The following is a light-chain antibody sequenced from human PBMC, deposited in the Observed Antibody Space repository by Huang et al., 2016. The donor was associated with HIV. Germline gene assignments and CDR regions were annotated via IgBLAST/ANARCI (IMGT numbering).Light chain of an antibody. CDR2: WAS. Sequence: DIVMTQSPDSLAVSLGERATINCKSSQSVLYSSNNKNYLAWYPQKPGQPPKLLIYWASTRESGVPDRFSGSGSGTDFTLTISNLQAEDVAIYYCQQYYSLPLTFGGGTKVEIK. J-gene: IGKJ4*01. CDR3: QQYYSLPLT. CDR1: QSVLYSSNNKNY. V-gene: IGKV4-1*01.